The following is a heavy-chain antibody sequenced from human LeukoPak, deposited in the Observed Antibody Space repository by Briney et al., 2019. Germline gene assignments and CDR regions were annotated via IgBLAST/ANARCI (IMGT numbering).Heavy chain of an antibody. D-gene: IGHD4-23*01. CDR3: ARGGNSERWFDP. V-gene: IGHV4-59*01. CDR1: GGSISSYY. CDR2: IYKSGNT. Sequence: SETLSLTCTVSGGSISSYYWSWIRQPPGKGLEWIGYIYKSGNTKYNPSLKSRVTISIDTSKNQFSLKMSSVTAADTAVYFCARGGNSERWFDPWGQGTLVTVSS. J-gene: IGHJ5*02.